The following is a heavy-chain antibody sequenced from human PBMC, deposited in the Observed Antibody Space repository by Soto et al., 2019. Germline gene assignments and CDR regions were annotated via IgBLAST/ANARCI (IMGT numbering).Heavy chain of an antibody. V-gene: IGHV1-69*13. D-gene: IGHD4-17*01. CDR1: GGTFSSYA. Sequence: SVKVSCKASGGTFSSYAISWVRQAPGQGLEWMGGIIPIFGTANYAQKFQGRVTITADESTSTAYMELSSLRSEDTAVYYCASQLYGDYGISFDYWGQGTLVTVSS. CDR3: ASQLYGDYGISFDY. CDR2: IIPIFGTA. J-gene: IGHJ4*02.